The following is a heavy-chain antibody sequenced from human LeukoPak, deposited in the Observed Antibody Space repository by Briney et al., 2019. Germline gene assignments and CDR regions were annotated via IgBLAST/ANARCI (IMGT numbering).Heavy chain of an antibody. D-gene: IGHD3-3*01. Sequence: PSETLSLTCTASGGSISSGSYYWSWIRQPAGKGLEWIGRIYISGSTDYNPSLKSRVTISVDTSKNQFSLKLSSVTAADTAVYYCARDRGVNRLFGVVPPYYFDYWGQGTLVTVSS. V-gene: IGHV4-61*02. CDR3: ARDRGVNRLFGVVPPYYFDY. J-gene: IGHJ4*02. CDR2: IYISGST. CDR1: GGSISSGSYY.